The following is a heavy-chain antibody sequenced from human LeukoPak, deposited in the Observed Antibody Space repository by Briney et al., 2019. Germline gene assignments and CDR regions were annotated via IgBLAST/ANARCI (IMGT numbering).Heavy chain of an antibody. V-gene: IGHV3-21*01. D-gene: IGHD4-17*01. CDR2: ISSSTSYI. CDR3: ARVYADYGASYYYYMDV. Sequence: PGGSLRLSCAASGFTFSSYSMNWVRQAPGKGLEWVSSISSSTSYIYYADSVKGRFTISRDNAKNSLYLQMNSLRAEDTAVYYCARVYADYGASYYYYMDVWGKGTTVTISS. J-gene: IGHJ6*03. CDR1: GFTFSSYS.